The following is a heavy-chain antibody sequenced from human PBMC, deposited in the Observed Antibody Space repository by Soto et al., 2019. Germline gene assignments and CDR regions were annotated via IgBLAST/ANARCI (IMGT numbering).Heavy chain of an antibody. Sequence: PVGSLRLSCAASGFTFSSYAMHWVRQAPGKGLEWVAVISYDGSNKYYADSVKGRFTISRDNSKNTLYLQMNSLRAEDTAVYYCARDGFETTVTINSYYYYGMDVWGQGTTVTVSS. CDR2: ISYDGSNK. D-gene: IGHD4-17*01. CDR3: ARDGFETTVTINSYYYYGMDV. CDR1: GFTFSSYA. J-gene: IGHJ6*02. V-gene: IGHV3-30-3*01.